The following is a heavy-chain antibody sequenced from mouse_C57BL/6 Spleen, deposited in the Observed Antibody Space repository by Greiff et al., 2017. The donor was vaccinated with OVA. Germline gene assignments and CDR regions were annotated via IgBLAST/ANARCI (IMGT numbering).Heavy chain of an antibody. J-gene: IGHJ2*01. CDR3: ASSNGNFDY. CDR1: GYTFTSYW. V-gene: IGHV1-69*01. CDR2: IDPSDSYT. D-gene: IGHD2-1*01. Sequence: QVQLQQPGAELVMPGASVKLSCKASGYTFTSYWMHWVKQRPGQGLEWIGEIDPSDSYTNYNQKFKGKSTLTVDKSSSTAYMQLSSLTSEDSAVYYSASSNGNFDYWGQGTTLTVSS.